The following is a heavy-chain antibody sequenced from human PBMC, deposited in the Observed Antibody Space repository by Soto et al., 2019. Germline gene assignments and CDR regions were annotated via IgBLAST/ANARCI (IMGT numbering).Heavy chain of an antibody. CDR3: ARYWCWGSAVGKDAFDI. CDR2: ISAYNGNT. V-gene: IGHV1-18*01. D-gene: IGHD2-8*02. J-gene: IGHJ3*02. CDR1: GYTFTSYG. Sequence: ASVKVSCKASGYTFTSYGISWVRQAPGQGLEWMGWISAYNGNTNYAQKLQGRVTMTTDTYTSTDYMELRSVRADDTAVYYCARYWCWGSAVGKDAFDIWGQGTMVTVSS.